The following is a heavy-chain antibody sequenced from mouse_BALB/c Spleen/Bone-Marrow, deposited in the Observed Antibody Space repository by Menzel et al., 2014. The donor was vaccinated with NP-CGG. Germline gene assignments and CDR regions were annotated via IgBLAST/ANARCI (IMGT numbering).Heavy chain of an antibody. CDR1: GFSLPRFG. Sequence: VKLMESGPGLVSPSQSLSITCTVSGFSLPRFGLHWVRQPPGKGLEWLGIIWAGGTTNYNSALMSRLSISKDNSKSQVFLKMNSLQTDDTAMYYCARGDYDYAMDYWGQGTSVAVSS. CDR3: ARGDYDYAMDY. D-gene: IGHD2-4*01. J-gene: IGHJ4*01. CDR2: IWAGGTT. V-gene: IGHV2-9*02.